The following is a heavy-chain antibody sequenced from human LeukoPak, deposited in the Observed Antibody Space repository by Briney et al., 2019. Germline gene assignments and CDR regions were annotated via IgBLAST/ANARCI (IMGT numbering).Heavy chain of an antibody. CDR3: ARESRGYSGYDYVGWFDP. CDR2: IYHSRST. J-gene: IGHJ5*02. V-gene: IGHV4-30-2*01. CDR1: GGSISSGGYS. D-gene: IGHD5-12*01. Sequence: SQTLSLTCAVSGGSISSGGYSWGWIRQPPGKGLEWIGYIYHSRSTYYNPSLKSRVTISVDRSKNQFSLKLSSVTAADTAVYYCARESRGYSGYDYVGWFDPWGQGTLVTVSS.